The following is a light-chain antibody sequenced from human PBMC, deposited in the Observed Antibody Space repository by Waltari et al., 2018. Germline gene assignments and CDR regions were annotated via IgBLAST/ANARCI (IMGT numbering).Light chain of an antibody. Sequence: DIQMTQSPFFLSASIGDRVTITCRVSQSITSYLNWYQKKPRQAPKLLIYAASNLQSGVPSRFSGSGSGTDFTLTISSLQPEDFATYYCQQSYSIPFTFGGGTKVEIK. V-gene: IGKV1-39*01. CDR1: QSITSY. CDR3: QQSYSIPFT. J-gene: IGKJ4*01. CDR2: AAS.